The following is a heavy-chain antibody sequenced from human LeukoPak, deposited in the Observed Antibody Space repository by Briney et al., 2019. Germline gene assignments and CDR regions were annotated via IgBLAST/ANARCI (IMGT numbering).Heavy chain of an antibody. CDR2: ISGSGGST. V-gene: IGHV3-23*01. CDR1: GFTFSSYA. J-gene: IGHJ4*02. CDR3: AREAAAGTGFDY. Sequence: GGSLRLSCAASGFTFSSYAMSWVRQAPGKGLEWVSAISGSGGSTYYADSVKGRFTISRDNAKNSLYLQMNSLRAEDTAVYYCAREAAAGTGFDYWGQGTLVTVSS. D-gene: IGHD6-13*01.